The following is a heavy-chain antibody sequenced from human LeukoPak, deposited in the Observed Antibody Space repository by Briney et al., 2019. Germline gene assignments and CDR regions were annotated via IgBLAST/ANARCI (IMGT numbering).Heavy chain of an antibody. CDR3: ARAPYSGSGGYTPYFDF. D-gene: IGHD3-10*01. J-gene: IGHJ4*02. Sequence: PSETLSLTCTVSGDSASNFYWSWVRQSATKGLEWLGRVSTGGNTNYNPSLRSRLTISLDTSKNQFSLKVTSVTAADTAVYYCARAPYSGSGGYTPYFDFWGQGTLVTVSS. CDR2: VSTGGNT. V-gene: IGHV4-4*07. CDR1: GDSASNFY.